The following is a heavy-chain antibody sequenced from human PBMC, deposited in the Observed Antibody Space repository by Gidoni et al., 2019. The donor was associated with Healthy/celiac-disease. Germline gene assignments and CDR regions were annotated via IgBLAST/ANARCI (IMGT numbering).Heavy chain of an antibody. CDR3: ARAPIAAVDY. CDR2: INAGNGNT. V-gene: IGHV1-3*01. Sequence: QVQLVQSGAEVKKPGASVKVSCKASGYTFTSYAMHWVRQAPGQRLEWMGWINAGNGNTKYAQKCQGRVTITRDTSASTAYMELSSLRSEDTAVYYCARAPIAAVDYWGQGTLVTVSS. CDR1: GYTFTSYA. J-gene: IGHJ4*02. D-gene: IGHD6-13*01.